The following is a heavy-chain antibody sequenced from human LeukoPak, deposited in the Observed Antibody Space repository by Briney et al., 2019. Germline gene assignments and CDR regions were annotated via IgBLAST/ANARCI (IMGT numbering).Heavy chain of an antibody. CDR2: IRYDGSNK. CDR3: AKGGAYYYDLDY. J-gene: IGHJ4*02. V-gene: IGHV3-30*02. CDR1: GFTFSSYG. D-gene: IGHD3-22*01. Sequence: GGSLRLSCAASGFTFSSYGMHWVRQAPGKGLEWVAFIRYDGSNKYYADSVKGRFTISRDNSKNTLYLQMNSLRAEDTAVYYCAKGGAYYYDLDYWGQGTLVTVSS.